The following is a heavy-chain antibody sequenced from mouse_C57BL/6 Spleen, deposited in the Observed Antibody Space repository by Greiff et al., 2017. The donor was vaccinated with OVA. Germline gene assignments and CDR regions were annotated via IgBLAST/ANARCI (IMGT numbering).Heavy chain of an antibody. J-gene: IGHJ3*01. D-gene: IGHD1-1*01. CDR3: TKSDVIPSGSRHFAY. Sequence: QVHVKQPGAELVKPGASVKMSCKASGYTFTSYWITWVKQRPGQGLAWIGDIYPGSGSTNYNEKFKSKATLTVDTSSSTAYMQLSSLTSEDSAVYYATKSDVIPSGSRHFAYWGQGTLVTVSA. CDR1: GYTFTSYW. CDR2: IYPGSGST. V-gene: IGHV1-55*01.